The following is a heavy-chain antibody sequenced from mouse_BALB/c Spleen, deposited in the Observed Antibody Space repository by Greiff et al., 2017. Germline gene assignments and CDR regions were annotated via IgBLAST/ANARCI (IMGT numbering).Heavy chain of an antibody. Sequence: EVQGVESGGGLVKPGGSLKLSCAASGFTFSSYTMSWVRQTPEKRLEWVATISSGGSYTYYPDSVKGRFTISRDNAKNTLYLQMSSLKSEDTAMYYCTREDGNYPYWGQGTTLTVSS. J-gene: IGHJ2*01. V-gene: IGHV5-6-4*01. D-gene: IGHD2-1*01. CDR3: TREDGNYPY. CDR2: ISSGGSYT. CDR1: GFTFSSYT.